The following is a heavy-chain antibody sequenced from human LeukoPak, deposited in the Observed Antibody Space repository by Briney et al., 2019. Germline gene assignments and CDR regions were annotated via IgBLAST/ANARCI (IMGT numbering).Heavy chain of an antibody. J-gene: IGHJ6*03. V-gene: IGHV4-59*01. CDR2: IYYSGST. D-gene: IGHD3-3*01. Sequence: SETLSLTCTVSGGSISSYYWSWIRQPPGKGLEWIGYIYYSGSTNYNPSLKSRVTISVDTSKNQFSLKLSSVTAADTAVYYCARGGVLRFLEWFKNGPQYMDVWGKGTTVTVSS. CDR1: GGSISSYY. CDR3: ARGGVLRFLEWFKNGPQYMDV.